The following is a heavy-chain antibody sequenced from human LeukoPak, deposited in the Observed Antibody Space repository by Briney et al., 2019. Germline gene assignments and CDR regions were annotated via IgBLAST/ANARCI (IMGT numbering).Heavy chain of an antibody. Sequence: PSETLSLTCTVSGGSISSSSYYWGWIRQPPGKGLEWIGRIYYSGSTYYNPSLKSRVTISVDTSKNQFSLKLSSVTAADTAVYYCARISGYDYWYFDLWGRGTLVTVSS. CDR3: ARISGYDYWYFDL. CDR1: GGSISSSSYY. V-gene: IGHV4-39*01. J-gene: IGHJ2*01. D-gene: IGHD5-12*01. CDR2: IYYSGST.